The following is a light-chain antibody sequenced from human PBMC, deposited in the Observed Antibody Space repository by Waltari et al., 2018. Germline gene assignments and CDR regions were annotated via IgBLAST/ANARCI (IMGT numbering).Light chain of an antibody. V-gene: IGKV1-12*01. Sequence: DIQMTQSPSSGCASVGDRVTITCRASQGIYSWLAWYQQKPGTAPKLLIFAASSLQSGVPSRFSGSGSGTDFTLTISSLQPEDFATYYCQQTNSFPLTFGGGTKVDIK. J-gene: IGKJ4*01. CDR1: QGIYSW. CDR2: AAS. CDR3: QQTNSFPLT.